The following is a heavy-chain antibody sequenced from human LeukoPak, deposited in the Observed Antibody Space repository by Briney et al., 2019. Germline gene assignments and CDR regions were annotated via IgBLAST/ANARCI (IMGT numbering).Heavy chain of an antibody. D-gene: IGHD3-22*01. CDR1: GFTFSSYA. Sequence: GTSLRLSCAASGFTFSSYAMHWVRQAPGKGLEWVAVTVFDGSQRYYADTVKGRFTISRDNPKNTLYLQMNSLRAEDTAVYYCARDLLVITTWYYYGMDVWGQGTTVTVSS. V-gene: IGHV3-30*04. CDR2: TVFDGSQR. CDR3: ARDLLVITTWYYYGMDV. J-gene: IGHJ6*02.